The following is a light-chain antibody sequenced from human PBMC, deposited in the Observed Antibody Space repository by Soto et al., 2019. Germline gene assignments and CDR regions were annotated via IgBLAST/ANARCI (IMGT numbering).Light chain of an antibody. CDR3: QQYYSYPRT. Sequence: AIRMTQSPSSLSASTGDRVTITCRASQGISRYLAWYQQKPGKAPNLLIYATSTLQSGVPSRFSGSGSGTEFTLTISCLQSEDSATYYCQQYYSYPRTFGQGTKVEIK. J-gene: IGKJ1*01. CDR1: QGISRY. V-gene: IGKV1-8*01. CDR2: ATS.